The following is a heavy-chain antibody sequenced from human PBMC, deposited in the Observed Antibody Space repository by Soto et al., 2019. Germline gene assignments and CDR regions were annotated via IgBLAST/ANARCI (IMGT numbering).Heavy chain of an antibody. CDR3: RRRSRYSTDV. D-gene: IGHD6-13*01. CDR2: IYYSGNT. CDR1: GGSVSSGSYY. Sequence: PSETLSLTCTVSGGSVSSGSYYWSWIRQPPGKGLEWIGYIYYSGNTNYNPSLNSRVTISVDTSKNQFSLNVISVTAADTAGYYCRRRSRYSTDVWGQGTTVTVSS. V-gene: IGHV4-61*01. J-gene: IGHJ6*02.